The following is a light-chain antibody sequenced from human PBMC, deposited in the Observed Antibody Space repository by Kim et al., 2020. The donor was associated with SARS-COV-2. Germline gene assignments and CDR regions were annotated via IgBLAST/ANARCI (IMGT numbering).Light chain of an antibody. V-gene: IGLV1-47*01. CDR1: SSNIGSNY. CDR2: RNN. CDR3: AGWDDSLSGWV. J-gene: IGLJ3*02. Sequence: ELTQPPSASGTPGQRVTISCSGSSSNIGSNYVYWYQQFPGTAPKLLIYRNNQRPSGVPDRFSGSKSGTSASLAISGLGSEDEADYYCAGWDDSLSGWVFGGGTQLTVL.